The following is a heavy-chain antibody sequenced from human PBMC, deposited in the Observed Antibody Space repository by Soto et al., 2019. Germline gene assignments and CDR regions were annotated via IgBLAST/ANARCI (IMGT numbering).Heavy chain of an antibody. D-gene: IGHD2-15*01. CDR2: IIPIFGTA. CDR1: GCTFSSYA. CDR3: ASLGYCSGGSCYFDY. V-gene: IGHV1-69*06. Sequence: SVNVSCKGSGCTFSSYAISWVRQAPGQGLEWMGGIIPIFGTANYAQKFQGTVTITADKSTRPAYMEMSSLRSEDTAVYYCASLGYCSGGSCYFDYWGQGTLVTVSS. J-gene: IGHJ4*02.